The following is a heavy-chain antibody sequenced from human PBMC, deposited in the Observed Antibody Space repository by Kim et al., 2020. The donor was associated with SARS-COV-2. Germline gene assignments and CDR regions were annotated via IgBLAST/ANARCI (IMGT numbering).Heavy chain of an antibody. CDR2: IYHSGST. V-gene: IGHV4-30-2*01. Sequence: SETLSLTCAVSGGSISSGGYSWSWIRQPPGKGLEWIGYIYHSGSTYYNPSLKSRVTISVDRSKNQFSLKLSSVTAADTAVYYCARGHAGTIFGLYGMDVWGQGTTVTVSS. CDR3: ARGHAGTIFGLYGMDV. CDR1: GGSISSGGYS. D-gene: IGHD3-3*01. J-gene: IGHJ6*02.